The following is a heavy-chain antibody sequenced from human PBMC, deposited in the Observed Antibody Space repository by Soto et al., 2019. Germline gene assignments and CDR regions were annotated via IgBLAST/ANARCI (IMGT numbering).Heavy chain of an antibody. V-gene: IGHV1-2*02. Sequence: ASVKVSCKASGYTFTGYYMHWVRQAPGQWLEWMGWINPNSGGTNYAQKFQGRVTMTRDTSISTAYMELSRLRSDDTAVYYCARGRGVQYYYYGMDVWGQGTTVTVSS. J-gene: IGHJ6*02. D-gene: IGHD3-10*01. CDR2: INPNSGGT. CDR1: GYTFTGYY. CDR3: ARGRGVQYYYYGMDV.